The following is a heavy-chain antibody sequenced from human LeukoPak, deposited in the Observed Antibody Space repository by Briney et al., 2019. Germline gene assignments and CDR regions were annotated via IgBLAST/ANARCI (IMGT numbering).Heavy chain of an antibody. CDR1: GFTFSDYY. V-gene: IGHV3-11*01. CDR2: ISSSGSTI. CDR3: ARGPTNNWNDAGGGAFDI. J-gene: IGHJ3*02. Sequence: GGSLRLSCAASGFTFSDYYMSWIRQAPGKGLEWVSYISSSGSTIYYADSVKGRFTISRDNAKNSLYLQMNSLRAEDTAVYYCARGPTNNWNDAGGGAFDIWGQGTMVTVSS. D-gene: IGHD1-20*01.